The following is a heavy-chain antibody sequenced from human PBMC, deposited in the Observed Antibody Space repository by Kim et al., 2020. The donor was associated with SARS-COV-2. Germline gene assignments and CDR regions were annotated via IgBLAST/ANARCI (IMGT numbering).Heavy chain of an antibody. CDR3: ARGLLRFLEWLPFDP. CDR1: GGSFSGYY. V-gene: IGHV4-34*01. Sequence: SETLSLTCAVYGGSFSGYYWSWIRQPPGKGLEWIGEINHSGSTNYNPSLKSRSTISVDTSKNQFSLKLSSVTAADTPVYYCARGLLRFLEWLPFDPWGQGTLVTVSS. J-gene: IGHJ5*02. CDR2: INHSGST. D-gene: IGHD3-3*01.